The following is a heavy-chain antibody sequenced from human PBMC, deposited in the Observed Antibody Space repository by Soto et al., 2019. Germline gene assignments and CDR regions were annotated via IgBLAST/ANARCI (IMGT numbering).Heavy chain of an antibody. V-gene: IGHV4-59*01. CDR3: ASSVAGTSLGAFDI. D-gene: IGHD6-19*01. CDR1: GGSISSYY. Sequence: LSLTCTVSGGSISSYYWSWIRQPPGKGLEWIGYIYYSGSTNYNPSLKSRVTISVDTSKNQFSLKLSSVTAADTAVYYCASSVAGTSLGAFDIWGQGPMVTVSS. CDR2: IYYSGST. J-gene: IGHJ3*02.